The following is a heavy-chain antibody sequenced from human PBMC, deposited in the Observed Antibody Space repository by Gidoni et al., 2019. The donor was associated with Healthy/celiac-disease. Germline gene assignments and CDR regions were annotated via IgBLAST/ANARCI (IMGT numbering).Heavy chain of an antibody. D-gene: IGHD3-22*01. CDR2: FDPEDGET. CDR3: ATPGFRSITMIVVELGY. V-gene: IGHV1-24*01. J-gene: IGHJ4*02. Sequence: QVQLVQSGAEVKKLGASVKVSCQVSGYTPTELSMHWVRQAPGKGLEWLGGFDPEDGETIYEQKFQGRVTMTEDTSTDTAYMELSSLRSEDTAVYYCATPGFRSITMIVVELGYWGQGTLVTVSS. CDR1: GYTPTELS.